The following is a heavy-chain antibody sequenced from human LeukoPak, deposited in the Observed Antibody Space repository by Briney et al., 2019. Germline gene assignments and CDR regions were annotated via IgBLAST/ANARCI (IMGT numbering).Heavy chain of an antibody. CDR1: GYTFTSYG. CDR3: ARAGHSSSWYYFDY. J-gene: IGHJ4*02. V-gene: IGHV1-2*02. Sequence: GASVKVSCEASGYTFTSYGISWVRQAPGQGLEWMGWINPNSGGTNYAQKFQGRVTMTRDTSISTAYMELSRLRSDDTAVYYCARAGHSSSWYYFDYWGQGTLVTVSS. D-gene: IGHD6-13*01. CDR2: INPNSGGT.